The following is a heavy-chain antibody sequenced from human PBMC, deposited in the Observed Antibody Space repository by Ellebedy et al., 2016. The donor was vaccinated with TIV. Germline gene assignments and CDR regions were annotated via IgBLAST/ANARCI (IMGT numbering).Heavy chain of an antibody. Sequence: GESLKISXAASGFSFSSYGMHWVRQAPGKGLEWVAVIWYDGSIKYSAESVKGRFTISRDNSNNTLYLQMNSLREEDTAVYYCARSDSGGYKDDAFDVWGQGTTVTVSS. CDR1: GFSFSSYG. CDR3: ARSDSGGYKDDAFDV. J-gene: IGHJ3*01. D-gene: IGHD5-12*01. CDR2: IWYDGSIK. V-gene: IGHV3-33*01.